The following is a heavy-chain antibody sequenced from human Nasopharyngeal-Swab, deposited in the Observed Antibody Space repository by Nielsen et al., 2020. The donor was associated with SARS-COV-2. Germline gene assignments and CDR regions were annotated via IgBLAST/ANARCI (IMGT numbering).Heavy chain of an antibody. CDR1: GFTFNSHG. V-gene: IGHV3-30*03. D-gene: IGHD5-12*01. CDR2: ISFDGSKK. CDR3: ARDTSVDIVLLYYGMDV. J-gene: IGHJ6*02. Sequence: GESLKISCAASGFTFNSHGTHWVRQAPGKGLEWVAVISFDGSKKYYADSVKGRFTISRDSSKNTLYLQMNSLRAEDTAVYYCARDTSVDIVLLYYGMDVWGQGTTVTVSS.